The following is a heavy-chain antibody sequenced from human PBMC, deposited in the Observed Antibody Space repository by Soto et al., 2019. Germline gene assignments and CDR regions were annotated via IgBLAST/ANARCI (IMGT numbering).Heavy chain of an antibody. Sequence: GASVKVSCKASGYTFINYGVSWVRQAPGQGLEWMGWISAYNGDKKYAQNVQGRVTLTTDTSTSTAYMEMRTLRSDDTGAFYCAGDGPHIPAVGDVWGRGTTVTVCS. V-gene: IGHV1-18*01. D-gene: IGHD6-13*01. J-gene: IGHJ6*02. CDR3: AGDGPHIPAVGDV. CDR1: GYTFINYG. CDR2: ISAYNGDK.